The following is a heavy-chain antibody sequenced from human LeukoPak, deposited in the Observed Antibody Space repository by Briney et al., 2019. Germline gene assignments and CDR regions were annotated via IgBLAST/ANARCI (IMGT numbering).Heavy chain of an antibody. Sequence: PGGSLRLSCAAPGFTFSSYAMSWVRQAPGKGLEWVSAISGSGGSTYYADSVKGRFTISRDNSKNTLFLQMTSLTVEDTAVYYCAKDRERPSQFDYWGQGTLVTVSS. D-gene: IGHD1-26*01. CDR3: AKDRERPSQFDY. CDR1: GFTFSSYA. V-gene: IGHV3-23*01. CDR2: ISGSGGST. J-gene: IGHJ4*02.